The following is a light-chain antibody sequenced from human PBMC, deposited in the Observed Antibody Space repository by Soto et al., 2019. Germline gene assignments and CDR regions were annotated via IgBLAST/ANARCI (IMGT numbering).Light chain of an antibody. CDR1: QNVSNY. CDR2: DTS. Sequence: EILLTQSPATLSLSPGERATLSCRASQNVSNYLAWYQQKPGQAPRLLIYDTSNRATGIPARVSGSGSGTDFTLTISSLESEDFAVYYCQQRANWPPITLGQGTRLEIK. V-gene: IGKV3-11*01. J-gene: IGKJ5*01. CDR3: QQRANWPPIT.